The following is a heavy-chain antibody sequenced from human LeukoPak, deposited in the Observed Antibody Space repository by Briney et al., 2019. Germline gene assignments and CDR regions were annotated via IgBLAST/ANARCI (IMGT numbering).Heavy chain of an antibody. CDR3: ARHLAVAGTIGFIDY. D-gene: IGHD6-19*01. J-gene: IGHJ4*02. V-gene: IGHV4-59*01. CDR1: GGSISSYY. Sequence: SETLSLTCTVSGGSISSYYWSWIRQPPGKGLEWIGYTYYSGSTNYNPSLKSRVTISVDTSKNQFSLELSSVTAADTAVYYCARHLAVAGTIGFIDYWGQGTLVTVSS. CDR2: TYYSGST.